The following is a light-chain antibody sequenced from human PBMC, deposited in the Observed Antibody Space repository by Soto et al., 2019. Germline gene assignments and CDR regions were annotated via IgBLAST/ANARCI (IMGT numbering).Light chain of an antibody. Sequence: DIQMTQSPSSLPPSVGDRVTITCRASQGISNYLAWYQQKPGKVPKLLIYAASTLQSGVPSRFSGSGSGTDFTLTISRLEPEDFAVYYCQHYGSSPETFGQGTKVDI. CDR3: QHYGSSPET. J-gene: IGKJ1*01. CDR1: QGISNY. CDR2: AAS. V-gene: IGKV1-27*01.